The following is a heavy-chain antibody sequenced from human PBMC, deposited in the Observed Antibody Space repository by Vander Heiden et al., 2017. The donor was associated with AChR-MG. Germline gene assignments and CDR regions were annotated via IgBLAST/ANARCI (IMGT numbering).Heavy chain of an antibody. CDR1: GGSISSHY. CDR3: ARDKRDDDYGDYKVWFDP. Sequence: QVQLQESGPGLVKPSETLSLTCTVAGGSISSHYWIWIRQPAGKGLEWIGRIYTSGSTNYNPSLKSRVTMSVDTSKNQFSLKLSSVTAADTAVYYCARDKRDDDYGDYKVWFDPWGQGTLVTVSS. CDR2: IYTSGST. V-gene: IGHV4-4*07. J-gene: IGHJ5*02. D-gene: IGHD4-17*01.